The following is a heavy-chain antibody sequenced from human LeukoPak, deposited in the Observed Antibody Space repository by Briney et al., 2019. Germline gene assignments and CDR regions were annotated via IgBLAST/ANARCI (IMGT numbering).Heavy chain of an antibody. CDR2: IYPGDSDT. V-gene: IGHV5-51*01. J-gene: IGHJ6*03. CDR1: GYSFTSYW. D-gene: IGHD2-2*01. CDR3: ARLACSSTSCYAYYYYYMDV. Sequence: GEPLKISCKGSGYSFTSYWIGWVRQMPGKGLEWMGIIYPGDSDTRYSPSFQGQVTISADKSISTAYLQWSSLKASDTAMYYCARLACSSTSCYAYYYYYMDVWGKGTTVTVSS.